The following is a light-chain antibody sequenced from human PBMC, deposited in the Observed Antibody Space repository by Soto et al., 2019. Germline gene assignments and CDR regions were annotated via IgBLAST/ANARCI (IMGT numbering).Light chain of an antibody. CDR3: QQYGSSALT. CDR2: GAS. Sequence: EIVLTQSPGILSLSPGERASLSCGASQSITSSFLAWYQQKPGQAPRLLIYGASSRATGIPDRFSGTGSETDFTLTISRLEPEDFAVYYCQQYGSSALTFGGGTKVDIK. CDR1: QSITSSF. V-gene: IGKV3-20*01. J-gene: IGKJ4*01.